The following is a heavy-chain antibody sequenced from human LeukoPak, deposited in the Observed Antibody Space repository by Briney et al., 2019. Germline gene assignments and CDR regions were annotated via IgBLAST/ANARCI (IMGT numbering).Heavy chain of an antibody. CDR1: SGSISTYY. CDR3: ARQGTSGSYLTGLDV. J-gene: IGHJ6*02. D-gene: IGHD3-22*01. Sequence: PSETLSPTCTVSSGSISTYYWSWIRQSPGKGLEWMGYIFHSGSTTYNPSLSSRLTISVDTSKNQFSLELRSVTAADTAVYYCARQGTSGSYLTGLDVWGQGTTVTVSS. V-gene: IGHV4-59*08. CDR2: IFHSGST.